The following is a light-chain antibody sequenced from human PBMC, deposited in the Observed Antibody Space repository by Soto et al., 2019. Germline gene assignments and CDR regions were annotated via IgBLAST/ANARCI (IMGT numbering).Light chain of an antibody. CDR2: RNS. CDR3: ATWDDRLSGVV. Sequence: QPVLSKSPSASRTPGQRVTISCSRINSKIGSNYVHWYQQFPGTAPKVLIYRNSKRPSGVPDRFSGSKSNISASLAISGLRSEDEADYFCATWDDRLSGVVFGGGTKVTVL. CDR1: NSKIGSNY. J-gene: IGLJ2*01. V-gene: IGLV1-47*01.